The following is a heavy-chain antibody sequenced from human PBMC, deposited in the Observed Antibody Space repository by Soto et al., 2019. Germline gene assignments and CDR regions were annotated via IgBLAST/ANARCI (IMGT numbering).Heavy chain of an antibody. Sequence: QVQLQESGPGLVKPSETLSLTCTVSGGSISSYYWSWIRQPPGKGLEWIGYIYYSGSTNYNPSLKSRVTRSVDTSKNQFSLKLSSVTAADTAVYYCAQYSSGWYGSEYFQHWGQGTLGTVSS. CDR2: IYYSGST. CDR3: AQYSSGWYGSEYFQH. CDR1: GGSISSYY. D-gene: IGHD6-19*01. J-gene: IGHJ1*01. V-gene: IGHV4-59*08.